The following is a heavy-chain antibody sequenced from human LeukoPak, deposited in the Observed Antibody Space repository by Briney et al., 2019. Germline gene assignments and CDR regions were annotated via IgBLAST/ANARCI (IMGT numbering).Heavy chain of an antibody. J-gene: IGHJ3*02. V-gene: IGHV3-23*01. CDR1: GFTVSSNY. D-gene: IGHD3-3*01. Sequence: GGSLRLSCAASGFTVSSNYMSWVRQAPGKGLEWVSTISGGVGSTNYADSVKGRFTISRDNSKNTLYLQMNSLRAEDTAVYYCAKDGDHYDFWPHGLEPPASGAFDIWGQGTMVTVSS. CDR3: AKDGDHYDFWPHGLEPPASGAFDI. CDR2: ISGGVGST.